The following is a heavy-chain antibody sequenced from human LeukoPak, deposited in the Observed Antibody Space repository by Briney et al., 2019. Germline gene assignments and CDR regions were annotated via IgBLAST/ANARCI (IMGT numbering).Heavy chain of an antibody. CDR1: GFTFSSYG. J-gene: IGHJ6*03. CDR2: ISGSGDST. CDR3: ASDKTAQLDNYYYYMDV. Sequence: GGSLRLSCAASGFTFSSYGMSWVRQAPGKGLEWVSAISGSGDSTYYADSVKGRFTISRDNGKNSLYLQMNSLRAEDTAVYYCASDKTAQLDNYYYYMDVWGKGTTVTISS. V-gene: IGHV3-23*01. D-gene: IGHD6-13*01.